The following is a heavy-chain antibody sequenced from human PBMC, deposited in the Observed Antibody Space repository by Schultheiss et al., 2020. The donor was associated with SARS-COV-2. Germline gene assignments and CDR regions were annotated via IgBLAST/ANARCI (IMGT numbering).Heavy chain of an antibody. CDR3: ARVPSSGWHDAFDI. Sequence: SETLSLTCTVSGGSISSYYWSWIRQPPGKGLEWIGYIYYSGSTNYNPSLKSRVTISVDTSKNQFSLKLSSVTAADTAVYYCARVPSSGWHDAFDIWGQGTTVTVSS. D-gene: IGHD6-19*01. CDR2: IYYSGST. V-gene: IGHV4-59*01. J-gene: IGHJ3*02. CDR1: GGSISSYY.